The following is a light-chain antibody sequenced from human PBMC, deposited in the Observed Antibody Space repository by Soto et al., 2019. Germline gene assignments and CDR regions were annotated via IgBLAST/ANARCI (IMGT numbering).Light chain of an antibody. CDR3: CSYEGSSTPFI. CDR2: EVS. Sequence: QSALTQPASVSGSPGQSITISCTGTSSDVGSYNLVSWYQQHPGKAPKLMIYEVSKRPSGVSNRFSGSKSGNTASLTISGLQAEDEADYYCCSYEGSSTPFIFGTGTKVT. CDR1: SSDVGSYNL. V-gene: IGLV2-23*02. J-gene: IGLJ1*01.